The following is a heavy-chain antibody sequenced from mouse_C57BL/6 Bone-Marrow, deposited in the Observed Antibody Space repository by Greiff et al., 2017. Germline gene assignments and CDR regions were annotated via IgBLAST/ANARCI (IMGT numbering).Heavy chain of an antibody. Sequence: QVQLQQSGAELVKPGASVKISCKASGYAFSSYWMNWVKQRPGKGLEWIGQIYPGDGDTNYNGKFKGKATLTADKSSSTAYMQLSSLTSEDSAVYFCARDYYGRPFDYWGQGTTLTVSS. V-gene: IGHV1-80*01. CDR3: ARDYYGRPFDY. J-gene: IGHJ2*01. CDR1: GYAFSSYW. CDR2: IYPGDGDT. D-gene: IGHD1-1*01.